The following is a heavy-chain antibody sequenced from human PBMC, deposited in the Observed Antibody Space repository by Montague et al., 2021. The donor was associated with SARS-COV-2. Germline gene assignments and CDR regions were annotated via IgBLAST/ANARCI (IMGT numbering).Heavy chain of an antibody. Sequence: ETLSLTCAVYGGSFHIFSWGWIRQSPGKGLEWIGEVDHSGNTKYNPSLKSRVTISVDTSKNQFSLNLTSVTAADTAIYYCARGTRAVQITPGFRYWGQGTQVAVSS. J-gene: IGHJ4*02. V-gene: IGHV4-34*01. CDR3: ARGTRAVQITPGFRY. CDR1: GGSFHIFS. D-gene: IGHD5-24*01. CDR2: VDHSGNT.